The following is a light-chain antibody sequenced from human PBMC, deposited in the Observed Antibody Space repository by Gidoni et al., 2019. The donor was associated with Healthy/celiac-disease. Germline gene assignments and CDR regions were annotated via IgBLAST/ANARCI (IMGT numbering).Light chain of an antibody. Sequence: QSARTQPASVSGSPGPSITISCTGTSSDVGSYNLVSWYQQHPGKAPNLMIYEVSKRPSGVSNRFSGSKSGNTASLTISGLQAEDEADYYCCSYAGSSTYVVFGGGTKLTVL. V-gene: IGLV2-23*02. CDR1: SSDVGSYNL. J-gene: IGLJ2*01. CDR2: EVS. CDR3: CSYAGSSTYVV.